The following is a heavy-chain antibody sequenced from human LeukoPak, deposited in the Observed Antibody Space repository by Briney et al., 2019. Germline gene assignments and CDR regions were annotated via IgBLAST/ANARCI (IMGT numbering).Heavy chain of an antibody. V-gene: IGHV4-34*01. CDR3: ARAQGNSGYDSGQQWLGSGGMDV. J-gene: IGHJ6*02. Sequence: PSETLSLTCAVYGGSFSGYYWRWIRQPPGKGLEWIGEINHSGSTNYNPSLKSRVTISVDTSKNQFSLKLSSVTAADTAVYYCARAQGNSGYDSGQQWLGSGGMDVWGQGTTVTVSS. D-gene: IGHD5-12*01. CDR2: INHSGST. CDR1: GGSFSGYY.